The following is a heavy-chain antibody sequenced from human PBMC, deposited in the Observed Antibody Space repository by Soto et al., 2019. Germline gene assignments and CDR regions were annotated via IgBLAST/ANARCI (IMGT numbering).Heavy chain of an antibody. Sequence: EVQLVESGGGLVKPGGSLRLSCAASGFTFSSYSMNWVRQAPGKGLEWVSSISSSSSYIYYADSVKGRFTISRDNAKNSLYLQMNSLRAEDTAVYYCARDEDPAVTGTGDAFDIWGQGTMVTVSS. V-gene: IGHV3-21*01. CDR3: ARDEDPAVTGTGDAFDI. CDR2: ISSSSSYI. D-gene: IGHD1-20*01. CDR1: GFTFSSYS. J-gene: IGHJ3*02.